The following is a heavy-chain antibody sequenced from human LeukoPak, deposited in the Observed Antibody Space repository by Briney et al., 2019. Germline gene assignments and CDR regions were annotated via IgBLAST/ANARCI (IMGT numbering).Heavy chain of an antibody. CDR1: GGSISSSTYY. CDR3: AGPLLTYYSDSSTYS. Sequence: SETLSLTWTVSGGSISSSTYYWGWIRQPPGKGLEWIGIIYYSGSTSYNPSLKSRVTISIDTSKNQFSLKLSSVTAADTAVYYCAGPLLTYYSDSSTYSWGQGTLVTVSS. CDR2: IYYSGST. J-gene: IGHJ4*02. V-gene: IGHV4-39*01. D-gene: IGHD3-22*01.